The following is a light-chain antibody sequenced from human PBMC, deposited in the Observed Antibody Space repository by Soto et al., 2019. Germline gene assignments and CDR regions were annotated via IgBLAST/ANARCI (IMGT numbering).Light chain of an antibody. J-gene: IGLJ1*01. CDR2: ETN. V-gene: IGLV1-51*02. Sequence: QSVLTQPPSVSAAPGQKVTISCSGSSSNIGNNYVSWYQQLPGTAPKLLIYETNKRPSGIPDRFSGSKSGTSATLGITGLQTGDEADYYCGTWYSSLSLYVFGTGTKLTVL. CDR3: GTWYSSLSLYV. CDR1: SSNIGNNY.